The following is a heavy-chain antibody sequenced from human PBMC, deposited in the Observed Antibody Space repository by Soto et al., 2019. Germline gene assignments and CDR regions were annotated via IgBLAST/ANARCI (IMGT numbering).Heavy chain of an antibody. CDR3: ATYVQYYFDY. CDR2: IYYSGST. D-gene: IGHD3-16*01. CDR1: GGSISSYY. Sequence: QVQLQESGPGLVKPSETLSLTCTVSGGSISSYYWSWIRQPPGKGLEWIGYIYYSGSTNYNPSLKSRVTISVDTSKNQFSLKLCSVTAADTAVYYCATYVQYYFDYWGQGTLVTVSS. J-gene: IGHJ4*02. V-gene: IGHV4-59*01.